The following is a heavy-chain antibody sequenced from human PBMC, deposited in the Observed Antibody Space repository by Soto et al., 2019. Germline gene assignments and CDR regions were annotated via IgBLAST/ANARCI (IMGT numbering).Heavy chain of an antibody. V-gene: IGHV1-3*01. CDR2: INADNGDT. J-gene: IGHJ4*02. CDR1: GYTFRSYG. CDR3: AKEGYSGGYAPWAGYFDY. Sequence: GAAVKVSCKASGYTFRSYGIQWVRQAPGQSLEWMGWINADNGDTKYSQNFQDRVTITRDTSANTVYMELSSLTTEDTAVYFCAKEGYSGGYAPWAGYFDYWGQGALVTVSS. D-gene: IGHD1-26*01.